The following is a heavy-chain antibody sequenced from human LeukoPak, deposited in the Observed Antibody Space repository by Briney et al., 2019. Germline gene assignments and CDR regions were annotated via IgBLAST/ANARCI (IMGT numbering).Heavy chain of an antibody. CDR1: GGSFSGYY. D-gene: IGHD3-22*01. Sequence: SETLSLTCAVYGGSFSGYYWSWIRQPPGKGLEWIGEINHSGSTNYNPSLKSRVTISVDTPKNQFSLKLSSVTAADTAVYYCARGPFFYDSSGYTPPFDYWGQGTLVTVSS. V-gene: IGHV4-34*01. J-gene: IGHJ4*02. CDR3: ARGPFFYDSSGYTPPFDY. CDR2: INHSGST.